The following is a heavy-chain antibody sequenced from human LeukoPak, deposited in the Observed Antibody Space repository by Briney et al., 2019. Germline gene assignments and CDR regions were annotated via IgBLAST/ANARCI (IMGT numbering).Heavy chain of an antibody. Sequence: GGSLRLSCAASEFTFSSYSMNWVRQAPGKGLEWVSYITNSGNSKSYADSVKGRFTISRDNSKNTLYLQMNSLRAEDTAVYYCAKRMRDTDYYFDYWGQGTLVTVSS. CDR3: AKRMRDTDYYFDY. CDR2: ITNSGNSK. CDR1: EFTFSSYS. J-gene: IGHJ4*02. D-gene: IGHD5-18*01. V-gene: IGHV3-48*01.